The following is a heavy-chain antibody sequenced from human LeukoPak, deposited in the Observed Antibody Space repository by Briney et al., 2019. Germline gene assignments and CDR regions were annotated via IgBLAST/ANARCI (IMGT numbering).Heavy chain of an antibody. J-gene: IGHJ6*03. D-gene: IGHD6-13*01. Sequence: GGSLRLSCAASGFTFSSYWMHWVRQAPGKGLVWVSRIDSDGSTTNYADSVKGRFTISRDNAKNTLYLQMNSLRAEDTAVYYCARDGSSWYSGYYYMDVWGKGTTVTISS. CDR1: GFTFSSYW. V-gene: IGHV3-74*01. CDR3: ARDGSSWYSGYYYMDV. CDR2: IDSDGSTT.